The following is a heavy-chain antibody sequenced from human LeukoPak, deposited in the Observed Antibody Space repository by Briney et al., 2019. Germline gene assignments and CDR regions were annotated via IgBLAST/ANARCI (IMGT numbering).Heavy chain of an antibody. D-gene: IGHD3-22*01. Sequence: PSETLSLTCTVSGGSISSYYWSWIRQPPGKALEWIGYIYYSGSPNYNPSLKSRVTISVDTSKNQFSLKLSSVTAADTAVDYCAREVLYYYDSSGYLGYYFDYWGQGTLVTVSS. CDR2: IYYSGSP. CDR1: GGSISSYY. CDR3: AREVLYYYDSSGYLGYYFDY. J-gene: IGHJ4*02. V-gene: IGHV4-59*01.